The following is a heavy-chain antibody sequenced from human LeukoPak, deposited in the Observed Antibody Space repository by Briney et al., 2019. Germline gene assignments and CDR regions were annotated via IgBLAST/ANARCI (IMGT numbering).Heavy chain of an antibody. D-gene: IGHD3-22*01. Sequence: GRSLRLSCAASGFTFSSYGMHWVRQAPGKGLEWVAVVWFDGSKKYSADSVKGRITISRDDSKNTLYLQMNSLRAEDTAVYYWARGVDHYDRSCTIDFWGQGTLVTVSS. V-gene: IGHV3-33*01. CDR3: ARGVDHYDRSCTIDF. CDR2: VWFDGSKK. CDR1: GFTFSSYG. J-gene: IGHJ4*02.